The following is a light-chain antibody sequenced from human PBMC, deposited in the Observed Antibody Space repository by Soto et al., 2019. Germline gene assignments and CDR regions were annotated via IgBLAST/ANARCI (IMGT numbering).Light chain of an antibody. CDR2: GAS. CDR3: QHYNNWPPWT. Sequence: ELVMTQSPATLSVSPGERATLSCRASQSVSSNLAWYQQKPGQAPRLLIYGASTRATGIPARFIGSGSGTEFTLTISSLQSEDFAVYYCQHYNNWPPWTFGQGTKVEIK. CDR1: QSVSSN. V-gene: IGKV3-15*01. J-gene: IGKJ1*01.